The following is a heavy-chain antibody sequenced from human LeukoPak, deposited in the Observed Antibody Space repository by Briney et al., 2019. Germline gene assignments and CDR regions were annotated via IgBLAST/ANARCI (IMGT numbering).Heavy chain of an antibody. Sequence: SQTLSLTCAISGDSVSSNSAAWNWIRQSPSSGLEWLGRTYYRSKWYNDNAVSVRSRITINPDTFRNQFSLQLNSVTPEDTAVYYCALFSYASSRPIWGQGTMVTVSS. CDR2: TYYRSKWYN. CDR3: ALFSYASSRPI. J-gene: IGHJ3*02. V-gene: IGHV6-1*01. CDR1: GDSVSSNSAA. D-gene: IGHD3-16*01.